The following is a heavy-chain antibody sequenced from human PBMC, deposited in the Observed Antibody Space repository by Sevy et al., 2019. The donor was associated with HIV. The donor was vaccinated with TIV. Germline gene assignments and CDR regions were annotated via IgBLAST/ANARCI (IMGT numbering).Heavy chain of an antibody. J-gene: IGHJ4*02. CDR2: IIPIFGTA. CDR1: GGTFSSYA. CDR3: ASDYGGNSGFDY. Sequence: ASVKVSCKASGGTFSSYAISWVRQAPGQGLEWMGGIIPIFGTANYAQKFQGRVTITADESTSTAYMELSSLGSEDTAVYYGASDYGGNSGFDYWGQGTLVTVSS. D-gene: IGHD4-17*01. V-gene: IGHV1-69*13.